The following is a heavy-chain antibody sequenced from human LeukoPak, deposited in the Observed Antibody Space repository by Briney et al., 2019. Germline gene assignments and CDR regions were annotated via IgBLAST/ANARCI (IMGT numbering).Heavy chain of an antibody. D-gene: IGHD1-26*01. CDR3: AREGWDLNALDI. CDR1: GFTFSSYE. Sequence: GGSLRLSCAASGFTFSSYEMNWVRQAPGKGLVWVSYISSRSSNKYYADSVKGRFTISRDNAKNSLYLQMSSLRAEDTAIYYCAREGWDLNALDIWGQGTMVTVSP. V-gene: IGHV3-48*03. J-gene: IGHJ3*02. CDR2: ISSRSSNK.